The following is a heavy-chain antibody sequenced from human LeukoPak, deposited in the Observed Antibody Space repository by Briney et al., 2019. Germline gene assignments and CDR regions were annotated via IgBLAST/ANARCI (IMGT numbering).Heavy chain of an antibody. Sequence: GGSLRLSCAASGFTFSSYGMHWVRQAPGKGLEWVAVISYDGSNKYYADSVKGRFTISRDNSKNTLYPQMNSLRAEDTAVYYCAKSGIWWLRVDYWGQGTLVTVSS. CDR3: AKSGIWWLRVDY. D-gene: IGHD5-12*01. V-gene: IGHV3-30*18. J-gene: IGHJ4*02. CDR1: GFTFSSYG. CDR2: ISYDGSNK.